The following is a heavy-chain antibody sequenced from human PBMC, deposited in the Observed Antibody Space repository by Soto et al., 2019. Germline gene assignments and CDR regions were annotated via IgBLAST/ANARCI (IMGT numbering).Heavy chain of an antibody. CDR1: GGSISSSSYY. CDR2: IYYSGST. J-gene: IGHJ4*02. CDR3: ARHAGRITMIVVVMDFDH. V-gene: IGHV4-39*01. D-gene: IGHD3-22*01. Sequence: SETLSLTCTVSGGSISSSSYYWGWIRQPPGKGLEWIGSIYYSGSTYYNPSLKSRATISEDTSKNQFSLKLSSVTAADTAVYYCARHAGRITMIVVVMDFDHWGQGTLVTVSS.